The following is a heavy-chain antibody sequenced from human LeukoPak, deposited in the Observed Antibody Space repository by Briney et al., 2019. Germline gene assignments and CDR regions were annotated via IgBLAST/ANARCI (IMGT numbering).Heavy chain of an antibody. V-gene: IGHV4-59*12. J-gene: IGHJ4*02. D-gene: IGHD3-10*01. CDR2: VFHSGST. CDR1: GGSISNYY. CDR3: ARDHVLGL. Sequence: SSETLSLTCTVSGGSISNYYWSWIRQPPGKGLEWIGYVFHSGSTNYNPSLKSRVTISVDTSKSQFSLKLRSVTAADTAVYYCARDHVLGLWGQGALVTVSS.